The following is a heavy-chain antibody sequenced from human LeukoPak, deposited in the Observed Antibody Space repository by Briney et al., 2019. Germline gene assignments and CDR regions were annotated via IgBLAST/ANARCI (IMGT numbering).Heavy chain of an antibody. Sequence: PSETLSLTCTVSSGSISSYYWSWIRQPPGKGLEWIGYIYYSGGTNYNPSLKSRVTISVDTSKNQFSLKLSSVTAADTAVYYCARDTHNCSSTSCSNYFDYWGQGTLVTVSS. V-gene: IGHV4-59*01. J-gene: IGHJ4*02. CDR1: SGSISSYY. CDR2: IYYSGGT. D-gene: IGHD2-2*01. CDR3: ARDTHNCSSTSCSNYFDY.